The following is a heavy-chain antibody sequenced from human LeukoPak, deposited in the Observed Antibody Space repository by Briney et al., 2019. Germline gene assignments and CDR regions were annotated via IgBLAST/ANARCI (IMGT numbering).Heavy chain of an antibody. D-gene: IGHD1-26*01. Sequence: PSETLSLTCTVSGGSISDYYWSWIRQSPGKGLEWIGYIYYTGNTNYNPSLKSRVTMSVDRSKDQFSLELTSVTAADTAVYYCARGYSGSYGRFDYWGQGTLVTVSS. V-gene: IGHV4-59*01. CDR1: GGSISDYY. CDR2: IYYTGNT. CDR3: ARGYSGSYGRFDY. J-gene: IGHJ4*02.